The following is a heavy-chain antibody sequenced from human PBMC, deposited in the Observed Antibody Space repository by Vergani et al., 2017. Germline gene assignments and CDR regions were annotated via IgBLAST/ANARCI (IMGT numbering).Heavy chain of an antibody. CDR2: INPIDSKI. V-gene: IGHV5-51*01. J-gene: IGHJ4*02. CDR3: TRHVPCGDGACLHFDH. CDR1: ESSFISNE. D-gene: IGHD3-10*01. Sequence: EVMRGQSGAEVKKPGESLKISCKYSESSFISNEIAWVRQMSGKGLQWMGNINPIDSKIAYSPSFQGQAIMSLDKSITTAYLQWRSLKASDTAIFYCTRHVPCGDGACLHFDHWGQGTQFPVSS.